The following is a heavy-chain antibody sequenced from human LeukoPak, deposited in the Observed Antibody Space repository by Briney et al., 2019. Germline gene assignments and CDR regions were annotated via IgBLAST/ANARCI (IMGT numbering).Heavy chain of an antibody. Sequence: SETLSLTCAVYGGSFSGYYWSWIRQPPGKGLEWIGEINHSGSTNYNPSLKSRVTISVDTSKNQFSLKLSSVTAADTAVYYCARDVRSWFDPWGQGTLVTVSS. CDR3: ARDVRSWFDP. J-gene: IGHJ5*02. CDR2: INHSGST. V-gene: IGHV4-34*01. CDR1: GGSFSGYY.